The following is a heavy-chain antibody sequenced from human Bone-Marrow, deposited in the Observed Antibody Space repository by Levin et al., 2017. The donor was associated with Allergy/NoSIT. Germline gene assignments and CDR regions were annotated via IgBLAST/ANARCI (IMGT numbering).Heavy chain of an antibody. CDR1: GGTFSSYA. V-gene: IGHV1-69*13. CDR3: AREGRNRWFGDGSNFDY. J-gene: IGHJ4*02. D-gene: IGHD3-10*01. Sequence: ASVKVSCKASGGTFSSYAISWVRQAPGQGLEWMGGIIPIFGTANYAQKFQGRVTITADESTSTAYMELSSLRSEDTAVYYCAREGRNRWFGDGSNFDYWGQGTLVTVSS. CDR2: IIPIFGTA.